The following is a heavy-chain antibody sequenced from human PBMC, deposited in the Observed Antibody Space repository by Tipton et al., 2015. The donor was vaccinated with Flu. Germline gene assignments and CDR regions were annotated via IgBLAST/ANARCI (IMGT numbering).Heavy chain of an antibody. CDR2: IKPDESER. CDR1: GFTFSGYG. D-gene: IGHD3-10*01. Sequence: SGFTFSGYGMHWVRQAPGKGLEWVANIKPDESERYYVASVKGRFTISRDNAKNSLFLQMNILRADDTAVYYCVRKGFGDYWGQGILVTVSS. J-gene: IGHJ4*02. V-gene: IGHV3-7*01. CDR3: VRKGFGDY.